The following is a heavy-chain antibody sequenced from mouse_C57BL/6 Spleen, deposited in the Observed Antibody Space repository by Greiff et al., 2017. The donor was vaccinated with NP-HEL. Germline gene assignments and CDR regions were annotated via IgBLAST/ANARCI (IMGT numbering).Heavy chain of an antibody. CDR2: IWSGGST. Sequence: QVQLKESGPGLVQPSQSLSITCTVSGFSLTSYGVHWVRQSPGKGLEWLGVIWSGGSTDYNAAFISRLSISKDNSKSQVFFKMNSLQADDTAIYYCAPRFAYWGQGTLVTVSA. V-gene: IGHV2-2*01. CDR1: GFSLTSYG. J-gene: IGHJ3*01. CDR3: APRFAY.